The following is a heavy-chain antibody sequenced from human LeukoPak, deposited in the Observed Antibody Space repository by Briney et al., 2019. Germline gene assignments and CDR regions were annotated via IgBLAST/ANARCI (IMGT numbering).Heavy chain of an antibody. D-gene: IGHD5-12*01. CDR3: ARGYSGYELYYYGMDV. J-gene: IGHJ6*02. CDR1: GFTFSSYW. CDR2: INSDGSST. Sequence: GGSLRLSCAASGFTFSSYWMRWVRQAPGKGLVWVSRINSDGSSTSYADSVKGRFTISRDNAKNTLYLQMNSLRAEDTAVYYCARGYSGYELYYYGMDVWGQGTTVTVSS. V-gene: IGHV3-74*01.